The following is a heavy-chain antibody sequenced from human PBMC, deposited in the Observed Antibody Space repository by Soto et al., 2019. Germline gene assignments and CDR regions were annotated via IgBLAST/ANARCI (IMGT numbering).Heavy chain of an antibody. V-gene: IGHV3-21*04. D-gene: IGHD4-4*01. Sequence: GGSLRLSCAASGFTFSSYSMNWVRQAPGKGLEWVSSISSSSSYIYYADSVKGRFTISRDNSKNTLYLQMNSLRAEDTAVYYCAKTLSGCGFHYCNYRLDWFDPWGQGTLVTVSS. CDR2: ISSSSSYI. CDR1: GFTFSSYS. J-gene: IGHJ5*02. CDR3: AKTLSGCGFHYCNYRLDWFDP.